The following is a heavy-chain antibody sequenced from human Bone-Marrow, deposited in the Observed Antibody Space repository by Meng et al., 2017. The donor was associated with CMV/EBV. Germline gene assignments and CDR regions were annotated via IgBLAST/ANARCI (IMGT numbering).Heavy chain of an antibody. CDR2: ISSSSSYI. Sequence: GESLKISCAASGFTFSSYSMNWVRQAPGKGLEWVSSISSSSSYIYYADSVKGRFAISRDNSKNTLFLQMGSLRPEDMAVYYCARACSGGSCYDYWGRGTLVTVSS. CDR3: ARACSGGSCYDY. V-gene: IGHV3-21*01. CDR1: GFTFSSYS. J-gene: IGHJ4*02. D-gene: IGHD2-15*01.